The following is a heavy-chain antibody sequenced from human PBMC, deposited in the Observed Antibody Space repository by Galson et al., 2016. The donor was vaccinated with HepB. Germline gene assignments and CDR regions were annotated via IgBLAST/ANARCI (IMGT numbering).Heavy chain of an antibody. J-gene: IGHJ4*02. D-gene: IGHD2/OR15-2a*01. CDR3: ARVLKRTTLALGYFDN. CDR1: GGSISSSDYY. CDR2: IYYTGNT. Sequence: ETLSLTCSVSGGSISSSDYYWGWIRQSPGKGLEWIGTIYYTGNTYYNPSLESRVTISVATSKNQFSLLLTYSSAADTAVYYCARVLKRTTLALGYFDNWGQGILVTVSS. V-gene: IGHV4-39*07.